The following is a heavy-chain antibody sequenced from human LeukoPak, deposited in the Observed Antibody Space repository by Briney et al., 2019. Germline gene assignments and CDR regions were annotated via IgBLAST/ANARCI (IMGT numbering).Heavy chain of an antibody. CDR2: IYPGDSDT. CDR3: ARRVEMATNHPYFDY. Sequence: GESLKISCEGSGYSFTNYWIGWVRQMPGKGLEWMGIIYPGDSDTRYSPSFQGQVTMSVDRSISTAYLQRSSLKASDTAMFYCARRVEMATNHPYFDYWGQGTLVTVSS. CDR1: GYSFTNYW. J-gene: IGHJ4*02. D-gene: IGHD5-24*01. V-gene: IGHV5-51*01.